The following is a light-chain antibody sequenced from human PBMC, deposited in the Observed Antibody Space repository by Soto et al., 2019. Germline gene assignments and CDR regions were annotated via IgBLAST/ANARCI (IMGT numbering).Light chain of an antibody. V-gene: IGKV3-15*01. CDR1: QSVSTN. CDR3: QQYNDWPQT. Sequence: EIVMTQSPGTRSLSPGERDTLSCRASQSVSTNLAWYQQIPGQAPRLLIYGASTRATGIPARFSGSGSGTEFTLAISSLQSEDFAVYYCQQYNDWPQTFGPGTKVDIK. J-gene: IGKJ1*01. CDR2: GAS.